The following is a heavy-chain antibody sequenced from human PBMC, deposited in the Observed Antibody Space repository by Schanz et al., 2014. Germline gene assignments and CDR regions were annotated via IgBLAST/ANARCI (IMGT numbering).Heavy chain of an antibody. CDR2: LNFDETYT. V-gene: IGHV3-74*01. Sequence: EVQLVESGGELIQPGGSLRLSCEASGFTFSRYWMHWVRQAPGKGLEWVSRLNFDETYTSYADSVKGRFTISRDNSKNTLYLQMNSLRAEDTAVYYCAKDFTGSGIFFNSWGQGTLVSVSS. D-gene: IGHD3-10*01. CDR3: AKDFTGSGIFFNS. J-gene: IGHJ5*01. CDR1: GFTFSRYW.